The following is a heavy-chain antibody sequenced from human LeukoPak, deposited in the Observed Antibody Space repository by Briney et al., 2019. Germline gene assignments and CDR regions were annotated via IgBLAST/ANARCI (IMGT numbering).Heavy chain of an antibody. CDR3: ARLSGLGYCSSTSCYISRFYCDY. D-gene: IGHD2-2*02. CDR2: ISNSGGRT. Sequence: GGSLRLSCAASGFTFSSYDVSWVRQAPGKGLERVTSISNSGGRTYYADSVKGRFTISRDNSKSTLYLQMNSLRAEDTAVYYCARLSGLGYCSSTSCYISRFYCDYWGQGTLVTVSS. V-gene: IGHV3-23*01. CDR1: GFTFSSYD. J-gene: IGHJ4*02.